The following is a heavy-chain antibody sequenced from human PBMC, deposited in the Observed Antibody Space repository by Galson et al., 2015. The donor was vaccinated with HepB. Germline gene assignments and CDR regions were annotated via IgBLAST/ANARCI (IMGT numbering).Heavy chain of an antibody. V-gene: IGHV1-24*01. CDR1: GYTLTELS. D-gene: IGHD3-9*01. J-gene: IGHJ4*02. CDR2: FDPEDGET. Sequence: SVKVSCKVSGYTLTELSMHWVRQAPGTGLEWMGGFDPEDGETIYAQKFQGRVTMTEDTSTDTAYMELSSLRSEDTAVYYCATRRRYFDWLPLDCWGQGTLVTVSS. CDR3: ATRRRYFDWLPLDC.